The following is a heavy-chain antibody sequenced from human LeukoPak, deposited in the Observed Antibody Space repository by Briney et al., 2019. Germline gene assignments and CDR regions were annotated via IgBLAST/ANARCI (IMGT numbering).Heavy chain of an antibody. Sequence: PSETLSLTCAVYGGSFSGYYWSWIRQSPEKGLEWIGSIYHSGSTYYNPSLKSRVTISVDTSKNQFSLKLSSVTAADTAVYYCASPGYSSGWYDYWGQGTLVTVSS. CDR3: ASPGYSSGWYDY. J-gene: IGHJ4*02. V-gene: IGHV4-34*01. CDR2: IYHSGST. CDR1: GGSFSGYY. D-gene: IGHD6-19*01.